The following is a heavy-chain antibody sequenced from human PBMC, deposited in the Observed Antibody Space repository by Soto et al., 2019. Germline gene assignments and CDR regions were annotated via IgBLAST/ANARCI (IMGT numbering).Heavy chain of an antibody. V-gene: IGHV4-34*01. CDR1: GGSFSGYY. CDR3: ARVSTSENWFDP. CDR2: INHSGST. D-gene: IGHD3-16*02. J-gene: IGHJ5*02. Sequence: PSETLSLTCAVYGGSFSGYYWTWIRQPPGTGLEWIGEINHSGSTNYNPSLKSRVTISVDTSKNQFSLRLTSVTAADTAVYYCARVSTSENWFDPWGQGTLVTVSS.